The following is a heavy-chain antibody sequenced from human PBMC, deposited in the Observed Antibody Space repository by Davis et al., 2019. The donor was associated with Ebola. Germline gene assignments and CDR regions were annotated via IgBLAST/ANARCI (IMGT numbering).Heavy chain of an antibody. D-gene: IGHD4-17*01. CDR2: ISSSSSTI. CDR3: ARDDGYGLFNF. J-gene: IGHJ4*02. V-gene: IGHV3-48*01. CDR1: GFTFSSYS. Sequence: PGGSLRLSCAASGFTFSSYSMNWVRQAPGKGLEWVSYISSSSSTIYYAGSVKGRFTISRDNAKNSLYLQMNSLRVEDTAVYYCARDDGYGLFNFWGQGTLVTVSS.